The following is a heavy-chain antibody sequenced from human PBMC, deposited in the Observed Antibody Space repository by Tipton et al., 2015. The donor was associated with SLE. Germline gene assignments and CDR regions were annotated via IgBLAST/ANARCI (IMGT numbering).Heavy chain of an antibody. CDR2: TYYRSKWYS. CDR1: GDSVSTNSAA. D-gene: IGHD2-2*01. CDR3: GRVWGTGSRGVDY. V-gene: IGHV6-1*01. Sequence: GLVKPSQTLSLTCAISGDSVSTNSAAWTWIRQSPSRGLEWLGRTYYRSKWYSDYAVSVKSRITINPDTSKNQFSLQLNSVTPEGAAVYYCGRVWGTGSRGVDYWGEGALVTVSS. J-gene: IGHJ4*02.